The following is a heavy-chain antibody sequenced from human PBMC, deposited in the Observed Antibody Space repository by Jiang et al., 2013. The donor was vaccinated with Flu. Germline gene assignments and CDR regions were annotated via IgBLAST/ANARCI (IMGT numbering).Heavy chain of an antibody. CDR3: TTGLGYCSSTSCSDDY. J-gene: IGHJ4*02. CDR2: IKSKTDGGTT. V-gene: IGHV3-15*07. CDR1: GFTFSNAW. Sequence: QLVESGGGLVKPGGSLRLSCAASGFTFSNAWMNWVRQAPGKGLEWVGRIKSKTDGGTTDYAAPVKGRFTISRDDSKNTLYLQMNSLKTGDTAVYYCTTGLGYCSSTSCSDDYWGQGTLVTVSS. D-gene: IGHD2-2*01.